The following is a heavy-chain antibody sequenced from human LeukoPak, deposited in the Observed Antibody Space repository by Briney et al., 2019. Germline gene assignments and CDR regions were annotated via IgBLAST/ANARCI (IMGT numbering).Heavy chain of an antibody. J-gene: IGHJ5*02. Sequence: ASVKVSCKASGYTFTSYDINWVRQATGQGLGWMGWMNPNSGNTGYAQKFQGRVTMTRNTSISTAYMELSSLRSEDTAVYYCARRRKLLARQGPWFDPWGQGTLVTVSS. CDR2: MNPNSGNT. CDR1: GYTFTSYD. CDR3: ARRRKLLARQGPWFDP. D-gene: IGHD2-15*01. V-gene: IGHV1-8*01.